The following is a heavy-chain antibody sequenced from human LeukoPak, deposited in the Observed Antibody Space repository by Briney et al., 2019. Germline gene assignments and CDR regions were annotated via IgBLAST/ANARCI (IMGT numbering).Heavy chain of an antibody. J-gene: IGHJ5*02. V-gene: IGHV4-30-2*01. CDR1: GASMSSGDYY. Sequence: SETLSLTCTVSGASMSSGDYYWSWIRQPPGKGLEWIGYIYHSGSTYYNPSLKSRVTISVDRSKNQFSLKLSSVTAADTAVYYCARETGYCSSTSCYTRNWFDPWGQGTLVTVSS. CDR3: ARETGYCSSTSCYTRNWFDP. D-gene: IGHD2-2*01. CDR2: IYHSGST.